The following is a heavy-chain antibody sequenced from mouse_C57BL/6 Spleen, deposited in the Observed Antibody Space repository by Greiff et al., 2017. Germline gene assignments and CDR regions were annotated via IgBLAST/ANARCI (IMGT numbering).Heavy chain of an antibody. J-gene: IGHJ1*03. Sequence: QVHVKQSGAELVKPGASVKISCKASGYAFSSYWMNWVKQRPGKGLEWIGQIYPGDGDTNYNGKFKGKATLTADKSSSTAYRQLSSLTSEDSAVYFCAREGDWDPYFDVWGTGTTVTVSS. V-gene: IGHV1-80*01. CDR3: AREGDWDPYFDV. CDR2: IYPGDGDT. D-gene: IGHD4-1*01. CDR1: GYAFSSYW.